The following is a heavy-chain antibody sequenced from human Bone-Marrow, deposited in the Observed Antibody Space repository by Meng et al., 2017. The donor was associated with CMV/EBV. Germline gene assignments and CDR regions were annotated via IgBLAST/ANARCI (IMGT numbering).Heavy chain of an antibody. V-gene: IGHV3-64*02. CDR3: ARELANWGSRYFDL. CDR1: GFTFSSND. Sequence: GESLKISCAASGFTFSSNDMHWVRQPPGKGLEYVSAISSNGGSTYYADSVKGRFTISRDNSKNTLYLQMDSLRAEDMAVYYCARELANWGSRYFDLWGRGTLVTVSS. D-gene: IGHD7-27*01. CDR2: ISSNGGST. J-gene: IGHJ2*01.